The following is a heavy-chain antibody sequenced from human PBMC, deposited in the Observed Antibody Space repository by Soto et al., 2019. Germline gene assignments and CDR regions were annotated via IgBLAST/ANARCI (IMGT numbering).Heavy chain of an antibody. D-gene: IGHD6-6*01. J-gene: IGHJ6*02. CDR3: ARGGYSSSPTGMDV. V-gene: IGHV1-69*13. CDR1: GGTFSSYA. CDR2: IIPIFGTA. Sequence: SVKVSCKASGGTFSSYAISWVRQAAGQGREWMGGIIPIFGTANYAQKFQGRVTITADESTSTAYMELSSLRSEDTAVYYCARGGYSSSPTGMDVWGQGTTVTVSS.